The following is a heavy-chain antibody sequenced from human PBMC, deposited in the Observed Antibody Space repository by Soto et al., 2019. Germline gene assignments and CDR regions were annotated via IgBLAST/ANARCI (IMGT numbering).Heavy chain of an antibody. CDR2: ISSSGSTI. Sequence: GGSLRLSCAASGFTFSSYEMNWVRQAPGKGLEWVSYISSSGSTIYYADSVKGRFTSSRDNAKNSLYLQMNSLRAEDTAVYYCAAQGPGRGAFDIWGQGTMVTVSS. CDR1: GFTFSSYE. J-gene: IGHJ3*02. D-gene: IGHD3-10*01. V-gene: IGHV3-48*03. CDR3: AAQGPGRGAFDI.